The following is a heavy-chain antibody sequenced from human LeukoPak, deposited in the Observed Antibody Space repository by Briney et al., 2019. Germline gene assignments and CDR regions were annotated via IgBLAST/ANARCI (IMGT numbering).Heavy chain of an antibody. J-gene: IGHJ3*02. V-gene: IGHV1-8*01. CDR2: MNPNSGNT. CDR3: ARVWPGGHDAFDI. D-gene: IGHD3-10*01. CDR1: GYTFTSYD. Sequence: ASVKVSCKASGYTFTSYDINWVRQAAGQGLEWRGWMNPNSGNTGYAQKFQGRVTMTRNTSISTAYMELSSLRSEDTAVYYCARVWPGGHDAFDIWGQGTMVTVSS.